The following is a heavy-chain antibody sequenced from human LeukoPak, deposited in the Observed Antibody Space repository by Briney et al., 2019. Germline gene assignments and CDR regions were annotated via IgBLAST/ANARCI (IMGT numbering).Heavy chain of an antibody. J-gene: IGHJ4*02. D-gene: IGHD5-18*01. CDR3: ANDRYSYGYGPIDY. CDR1: GFTFSSYA. CDR2: ISGSGGST. V-gene: IGHV3-23*01. Sequence: PGGSLRLSCAASGFTFSSYAMSWVRQAPGKGLEWVSAISGSGGSTYYADSVKGRFTISRDNSKNTLYLQMNSLRAEDTAVYYCANDRYSYGYGPIDYWGQGTLVTVSS.